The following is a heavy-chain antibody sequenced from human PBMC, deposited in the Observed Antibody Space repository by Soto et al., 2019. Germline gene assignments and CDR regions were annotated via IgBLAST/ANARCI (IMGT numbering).Heavy chain of an antibody. CDR1: GGTFSSYT. Sequence: ASVKVSCKASGGTFSSYTISWVRQAPGQGLEWMGRIIPILGIANYAQKFQGRVTITADKSTSTAYMELSSLRSEDTAVYYCARYRVVTATPPYFDYWGQGTLVTVSS. V-gene: IGHV1-69*02. CDR2: IIPILGIA. D-gene: IGHD2-21*02. CDR3: ARYRVVTATPPYFDY. J-gene: IGHJ4*02.